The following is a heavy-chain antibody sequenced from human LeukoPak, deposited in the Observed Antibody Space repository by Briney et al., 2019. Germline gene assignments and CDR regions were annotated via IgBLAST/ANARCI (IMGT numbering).Heavy chain of an antibody. CDR1: GYTFTTYG. V-gene: IGHV1-2*02. CDR2: INPNSGGT. J-gene: IGHJ4*02. D-gene: IGHD6-25*01. Sequence: ASVKVSCKASGYTFTTYGLSWVRQAPGQGLEWMGWINPNSGGTNYAQKFQGRVTMTRDTSISTAYMELSRLRSDDTAVYYCARDSGVYFDYWGQGTLVTVSS. CDR3: ARDSGVYFDY.